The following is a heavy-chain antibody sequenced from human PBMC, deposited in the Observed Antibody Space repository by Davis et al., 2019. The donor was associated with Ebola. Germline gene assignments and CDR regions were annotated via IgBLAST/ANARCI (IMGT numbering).Heavy chain of an antibody. Sequence: GGSLRLSCAASGFTFSSYAMSWVRQAPGEGLEWVSTANGRGGGTYYADSVKGRFTISRDNSKNTLYLQMNSLRVEDTAVYYCAKSYYGFWSGYPTWGQGTLVTVSS. CDR3: AKSYYGFWSGYPT. CDR2: ANGRGGGT. V-gene: IGHV3-23*01. CDR1: GFTFSSYA. D-gene: IGHD3-3*01. J-gene: IGHJ5*02.